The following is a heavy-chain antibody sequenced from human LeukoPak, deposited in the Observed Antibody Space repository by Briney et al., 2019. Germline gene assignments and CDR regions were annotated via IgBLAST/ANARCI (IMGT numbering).Heavy chain of an antibody. CDR2: INPSGGST. Sequence: AASVKVSCKASGYTFTSYYMHWVRQAPGQGLEWMGIINPSGGSTSYAQKFQGRVTMTRDMSTSTVYMELSSLRSEDTAVYYCARTLRYCSGGSCYSNFDYWGQGTLVTVSS. CDR3: ARTLRYCSGGSCYSNFDY. J-gene: IGHJ4*02. D-gene: IGHD2-15*01. CDR1: GYTFTSYY. V-gene: IGHV1-46*01.